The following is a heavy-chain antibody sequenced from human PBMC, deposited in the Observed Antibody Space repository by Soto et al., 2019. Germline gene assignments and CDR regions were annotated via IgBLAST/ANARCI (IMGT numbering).Heavy chain of an antibody. CDR3: SRENWFQDY. D-gene: IGHD3-10*01. V-gene: IGHV3-7*03. CDR1: GFTFSTYY. CDR2: IKNDGSEQ. Sequence: DVQLVESGGGLVQLGGSLRLSCAASGFTFSTYYMTWVRQAPGKGLEWVASIKNDGSEQYYVDSVKGRFTISRDNAKNSLYLQMNSLRAGDTALYYCSRENWFQDYWGQGTRVTVSS. J-gene: IGHJ4*02.